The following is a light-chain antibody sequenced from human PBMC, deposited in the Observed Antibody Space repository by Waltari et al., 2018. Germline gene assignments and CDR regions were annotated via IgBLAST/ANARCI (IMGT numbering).Light chain of an antibody. CDR2: AVT. CDR1: SSDVGGYDL. Sequence: QSALTQPASVSGSPGQSITIPCAGTSSDVGGYDLVSWYQHHPDKAPKLLIYAVTKRPSWVSNRFSGSKSGNTASLTISGLQAEDEATYYCCSYLERTVFGGGTKLTVL. V-gene: IGLV2-23*02. J-gene: IGLJ2*01. CDR3: CSYLERTV.